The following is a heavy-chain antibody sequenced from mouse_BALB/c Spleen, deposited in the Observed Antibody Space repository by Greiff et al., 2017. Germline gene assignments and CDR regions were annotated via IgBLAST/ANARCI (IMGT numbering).Heavy chain of an antibody. D-gene: IGHD2-10*02. V-gene: IGHV2-2*02. CDR3: ARRYGNYYAMDY. Sequence: QVQLKQSGPGLVQPSQSLSITCTVSGFSLTSYGVHWVRQSPGKGLEWLGVIWSGGSTDYNAAFISRLSISKDNSKSQVFFKMNSLQATDTAIYYCARRYGNYYAMDYWGQGTSVTVSS. J-gene: IGHJ4*01. CDR1: GFSLTSYG. CDR2: IWSGGST.